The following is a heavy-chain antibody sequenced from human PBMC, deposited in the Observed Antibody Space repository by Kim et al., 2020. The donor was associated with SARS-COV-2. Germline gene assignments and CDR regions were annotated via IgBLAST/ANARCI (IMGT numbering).Heavy chain of an antibody. V-gene: IGHV3-23*01. D-gene: IGHD4-4*01. Sequence: YPGSSEGRFTISRDNAKNAMNLEMKRLRAEDTALYYCARVTTITAPFYDYWGRGTLVTVSS. CDR3: ARVTTITAPFYDY. J-gene: IGHJ4*02.